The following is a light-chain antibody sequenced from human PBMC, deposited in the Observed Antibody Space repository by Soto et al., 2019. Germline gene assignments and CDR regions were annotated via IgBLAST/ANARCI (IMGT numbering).Light chain of an antibody. Sequence: DIQMTQSPSTLSASVGDRVTITCRATQSISTSLAWYQQKPGKAPNLLISGASNLESGVPSRFSGSGSGTEFTLTISSLQPDDFATYYCQQYNSYSPTFGQGTKVDIK. J-gene: IGKJ1*01. CDR2: GAS. V-gene: IGKV1-5*01. CDR3: QQYNSYSPT. CDR1: QSISTS.